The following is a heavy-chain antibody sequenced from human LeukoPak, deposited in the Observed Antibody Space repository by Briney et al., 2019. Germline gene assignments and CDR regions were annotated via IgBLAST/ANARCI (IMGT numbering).Heavy chain of an antibody. CDR2: INSDGSST. D-gene: IGHD3-22*01. V-gene: IGHV3-74*01. Sequence: GSLILSCAASGFTFSSYWMHWVLQAPGKGLVCVSRINSDGSSTSYAHSVKGRFTISRDNDKNTLFLQMNSLRAEDTAVYYCARSGRGYYQFDYWGQGTLVTVSS. CDR1: GFTFSSYW. CDR3: ARSGRGYYQFDY. J-gene: IGHJ4*02.